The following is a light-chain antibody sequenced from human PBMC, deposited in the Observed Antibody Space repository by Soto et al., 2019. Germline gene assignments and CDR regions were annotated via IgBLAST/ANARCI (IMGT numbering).Light chain of an antibody. CDR2: DAS. J-gene: IGKJ2*01. Sequence: DIQMTQSPSSLSASVGDRVTITCRASQGISNYLAWYQQKPGKVPKLLINDASTLQSGVPSRFSGSGSGTDFTLTISSLQPEDVATYYCQKYISAPYTFGQGIKLEIK. CDR1: QGISNY. CDR3: QKYISAPYT. V-gene: IGKV1-27*01.